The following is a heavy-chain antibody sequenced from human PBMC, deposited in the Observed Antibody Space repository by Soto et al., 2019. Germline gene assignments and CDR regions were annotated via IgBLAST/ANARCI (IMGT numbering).Heavy chain of an antibody. Sequence: QIQLVQSGAEVKKPGASVKVSCKASGYTFTNYGISWVRQAPGHGLEWMGWISAYNGNTNYAQKLQGRVTMTTDTSTSTAYMELRSLRPDDTAVYYCARAEATRNYYGMDVWGQGTTVTVTS. CDR1: GYTFTNYG. V-gene: IGHV1-18*01. CDR3: ARAEATRNYYGMDV. D-gene: IGHD6-6*01. CDR2: ISAYNGNT. J-gene: IGHJ6*02.